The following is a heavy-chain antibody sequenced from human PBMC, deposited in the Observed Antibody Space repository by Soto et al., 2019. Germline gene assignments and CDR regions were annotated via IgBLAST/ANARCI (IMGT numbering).Heavy chain of an antibody. CDR3: AREETAWPLAYGLDV. Sequence: ASVKVSCKASGYTFVNYAMHWVRQAPGQRLEWVGWITVGNGNSRYSENLRGRVAFTRDTSASTAYMELSSLRAEDTAVYYCAREETAWPLAYGLDVWGQGTTVTVSS. J-gene: IGHJ6*02. V-gene: IGHV1-3*01. D-gene: IGHD2-21*02. CDR2: ITVGNGNS. CDR1: GYTFVNYA.